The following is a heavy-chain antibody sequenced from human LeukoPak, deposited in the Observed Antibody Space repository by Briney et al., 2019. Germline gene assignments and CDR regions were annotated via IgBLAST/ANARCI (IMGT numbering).Heavy chain of an antibody. D-gene: IGHD5-18*01. J-gene: IGHJ3*02. Sequence: PGGSLRLSCAASGFTFSNYAMSWVRQAPGKGLEWVAIIKQDGSEKYYVDSVKGRFTISRDNAKNSLYLQMNSLRAEDTAVYYCARRRGYSYGYGVTNDAFDIWGQGTMVTVSS. CDR2: IKQDGSEK. CDR1: GFTFSNYA. CDR3: ARRRGYSYGYGVTNDAFDI. V-gene: IGHV3-7*01.